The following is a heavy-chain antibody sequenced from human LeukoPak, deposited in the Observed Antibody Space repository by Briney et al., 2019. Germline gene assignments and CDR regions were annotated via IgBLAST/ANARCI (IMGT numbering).Heavy chain of an antibody. J-gene: IGHJ4*02. Sequence: GGSLRLSCATSGFTFSNYDMQWVRQAPGKGLEWVAFIRSDGKNKYYADSVKGRFTISRDNSKNTVYLQMTSLGPQDTAVYLCAKDKAYDSSGFSYGGLNYWGRGALVTVSS. V-gene: IGHV3-30*02. CDR1: GFTFSNYD. D-gene: IGHD3-22*01. CDR2: IRSDGKNK. CDR3: AKDKAYDSSGFSYGGLNY.